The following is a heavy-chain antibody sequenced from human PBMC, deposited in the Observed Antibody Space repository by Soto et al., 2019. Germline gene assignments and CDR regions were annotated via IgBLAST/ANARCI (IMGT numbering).Heavy chain of an antibody. CDR1: GYTLTELS. D-gene: IGHD4-17*01. V-gene: IGHV1-24*01. Sequence: ASVKVSCKVSGYTLTELSMHWVRQAPGKGLEWMGGFDPEDGETIYAQKFQGRVTMTEDTSTDTAYMELSSLRSEDTAVYYCATALYGDYHPGDISWFDPWGEGTLVTVSS. J-gene: IGHJ5*02. CDR2: FDPEDGET. CDR3: ATALYGDYHPGDISWFDP.